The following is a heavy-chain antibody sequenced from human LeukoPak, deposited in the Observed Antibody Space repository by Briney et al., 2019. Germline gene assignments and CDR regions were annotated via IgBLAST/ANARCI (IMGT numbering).Heavy chain of an antibody. Sequence: SETLSLTCTVSGGSISSYYWSWIRQPPGKGLEWIGYIYYSGSTNYNPSLKSRVTISVDTSKNQFSLKLSSVTAADTAVCYCARLATIATFDYWGQGTLVTVSS. J-gene: IGHJ4*02. D-gene: IGHD5-24*01. CDR1: GGSISSYY. V-gene: IGHV4-59*01. CDR2: IYYSGST. CDR3: ARLATIATFDY.